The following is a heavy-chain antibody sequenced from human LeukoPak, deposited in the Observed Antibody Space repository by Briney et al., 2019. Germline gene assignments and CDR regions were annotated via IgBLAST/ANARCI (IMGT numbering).Heavy chain of an antibody. V-gene: IGHV4-59*08. D-gene: IGHD2-15*01. CDR2: IYYSGST. Sequence: PSETLSLTCTVSGXSISSYYGSWIRQPPGKGREWIGYIYYSGSTNYNPSLKSRVTISVDTSKNQFSLKLSSVTAADTAVYYCARRIVVVVAATRRGWFDPWGQGTLVTVSS. CDR3: ARRIVVVVAATRRGWFDP. CDR1: GXSISSYY. J-gene: IGHJ5*02.